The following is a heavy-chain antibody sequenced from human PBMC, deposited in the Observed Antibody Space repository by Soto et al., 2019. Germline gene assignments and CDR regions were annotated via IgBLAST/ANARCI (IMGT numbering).Heavy chain of an antibody. V-gene: IGHV4-59*01. Sequence: PSETLSLTCTVSGGSISRYYWSWIRQPPGKGLEWIGYMYNTGSTVYNPPFKSRVTISVDTSKNQFSLKLNSVTAADTAVYYCARLGAYYDDLDPLGQGTLVTVSS. J-gene: IGHJ5*02. CDR3: ARLGAYYDDLDP. CDR1: GGSISRYY. CDR2: MYNTGST. D-gene: IGHD3-3*01.